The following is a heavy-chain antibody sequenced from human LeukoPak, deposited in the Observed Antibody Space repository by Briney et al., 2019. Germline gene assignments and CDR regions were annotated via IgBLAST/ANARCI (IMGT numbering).Heavy chain of an antibody. CDR1: GFTLSRHY. J-gene: IGHJ3*02. CDR2: IKQDGSDN. CDR3: AREGITAAGDDAFDI. Sequence: GGSLRLSCAASGFTLSRHYMSWVRQAPGKGREWVANIKQDGSDNFYVDSVRGRFSISRDNGKNSVFLQMNSLRAADTAVYYCAREGITAAGDDAFDIWGQGTMVTVSS. D-gene: IGHD6-13*01. V-gene: IGHV3-7*01.